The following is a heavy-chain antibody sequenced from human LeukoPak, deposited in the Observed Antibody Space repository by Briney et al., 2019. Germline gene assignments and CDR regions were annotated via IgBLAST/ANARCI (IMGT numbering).Heavy chain of an antibody. D-gene: IGHD4-17*01. V-gene: IGHV4-30-4*08. Sequence: PSETLSLTCTVSGGSISSGDYYWSWIRQPPGKGLEWIGYIYYSGSTYYNPSLKSRVTISVDTSKNQFSLKLSSVTAADTAVYYCARDNPDMTTVTKFGYWGQGTLVTVSS. J-gene: IGHJ4*02. CDR1: GGSISSGDYY. CDR3: ARDNPDMTTVTKFGY. CDR2: IYYSGST.